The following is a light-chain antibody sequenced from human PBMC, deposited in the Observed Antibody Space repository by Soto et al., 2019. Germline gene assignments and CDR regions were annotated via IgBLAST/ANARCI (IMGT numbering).Light chain of an antibody. CDR3: LQHYNYPRT. J-gene: IGKJ1*01. V-gene: IGKV1-17*03. CDR1: QGISNY. Sequence: DIQMTQSPSVVSASVGDRVTITCRASQGISNYLAWFQQKPGKVPKRLIYIASTLQSGVPSRFSGSGSGTEFNITISSLQPEDFATYYCLQHYNYPRTFGQGTKFDIK. CDR2: IAS.